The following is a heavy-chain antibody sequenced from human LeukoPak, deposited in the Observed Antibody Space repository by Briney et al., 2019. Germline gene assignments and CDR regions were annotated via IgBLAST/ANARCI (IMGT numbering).Heavy chain of an antibody. Sequence: ESLKISCKGSGYSFTTYWVGWVRQVPGKGLGWMGIVYPGDSDIRYCPSFQGQDTISVDTSNNTAYLQWSSLKASDTAMYYCARQRSCSSGTCYPDYWGQGTLVTVSS. CDR1: GYSFTTYW. D-gene: IGHD2-15*01. J-gene: IGHJ4*02. CDR3: ARQRSCSSGTCYPDY. CDR2: VYPGDSDI. V-gene: IGHV5-51*01.